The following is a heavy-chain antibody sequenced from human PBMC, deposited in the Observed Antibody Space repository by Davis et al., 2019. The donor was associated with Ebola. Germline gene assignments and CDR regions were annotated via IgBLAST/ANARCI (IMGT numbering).Heavy chain of an antibody. CDR1: GFTFSSYW. D-gene: IGHD2-15*01. CDR3: ARGTGYMDV. CDR2: INSDGSSI. Sequence: HTGGSLRLSCAASGFTFSSYWMHWVRQAPGKGLVWVSRINSDGSSISDADSVKGRFTISRDNAKNTLYLQMNSLRLEDTAVYYCARGTGYMDVWGKGTTVTVSS. J-gene: IGHJ6*04. V-gene: IGHV3-74*01.